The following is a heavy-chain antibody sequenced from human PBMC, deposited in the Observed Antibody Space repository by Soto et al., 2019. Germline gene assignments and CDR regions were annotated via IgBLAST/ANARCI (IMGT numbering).Heavy chain of an antibody. J-gene: IGHJ6*02. D-gene: IGHD1-1*01. V-gene: IGHV1-69*12. CDR3: ARRDRRNRRYGMDV. CDR1: GGTFSSYA. Sequence: QVQLVQSGAEVKKPGSSVKVSCKASGGTFSSYAISWVRQAPGQGLEWMGGIIPIFGTANYAQKFQGRVTXXAXEXXSTADMELSSLRSEDTAVYYCARRDRRNRRYGMDVWGQGTTVTVSS. CDR2: IIPIFGTA.